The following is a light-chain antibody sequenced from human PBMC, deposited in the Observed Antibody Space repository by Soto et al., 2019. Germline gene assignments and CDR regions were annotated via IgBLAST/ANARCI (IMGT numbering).Light chain of an antibody. V-gene: IGKV1-16*01. CDR1: QAIGIY. J-gene: IGKJ2*01. CDR3: QQYYYFPYT. Sequence: QMTQSPSSLSASVGDTVTITCRASQAIGIYLAWFQQKPGKAPKSLIYRASSLASGAPSRISGADSTGSTEFTFTIKSLQPDDSATYYCQQYYYFPYTFGQGTRLEIK. CDR2: RAS.